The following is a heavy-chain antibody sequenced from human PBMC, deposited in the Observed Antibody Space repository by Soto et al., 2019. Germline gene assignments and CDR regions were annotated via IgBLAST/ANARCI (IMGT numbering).Heavy chain of an antibody. D-gene: IGHD2-2*03. CDR1: GGSTSSYY. Sequence: SETLSLTCTVSGGSTSSYYWSWIRQPPGKGLEWIGYIYYSGSTNYNPSLKSRVTISVDTSKNQFYLKLSSVTAADMAVYFFSSLGYCYYYYYYMDVWGKGTTVTVSS. V-gene: IGHV4-59*08. CDR3: SSLGYCYYYYYYMDV. CDR2: IYYSGST. J-gene: IGHJ6*03.